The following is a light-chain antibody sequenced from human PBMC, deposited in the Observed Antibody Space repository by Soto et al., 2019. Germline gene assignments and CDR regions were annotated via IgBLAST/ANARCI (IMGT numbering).Light chain of an antibody. J-gene: IGKJ1*01. CDR1: QGISNY. V-gene: IGKV1-27*01. CDR3: QQYNSYST. CDR2: AAS. Sequence: DILISQSPSALSASVGDRVTITCRASQGISNYLAWYQQKPVKVPKLLIYAASTLQSGVPSRFSGSGSGTEFTLTISSLQPDDFATYSGQQYNSYSTYGQGTRWIS.